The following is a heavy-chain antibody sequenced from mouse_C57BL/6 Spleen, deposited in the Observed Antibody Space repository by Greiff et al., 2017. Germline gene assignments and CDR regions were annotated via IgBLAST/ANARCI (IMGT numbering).Heavy chain of an antibody. CDR1: GYSITSGYY. V-gene: IGHV3-6*01. D-gene: IGHD4-1*01. Sequence: VQLKESGPGLVKPSQSLSLTCSFTGYSITSGYYWNWIRQFPGNKLEWMSYISYDGSNNYNPSLKNRISITSDTSKNQFFLKLKSVTTEDTATYYCARLTGTFYFDYWGQGTTLTVSS. CDR2: ISYDGSN. CDR3: ARLTGTFYFDY. J-gene: IGHJ2*01.